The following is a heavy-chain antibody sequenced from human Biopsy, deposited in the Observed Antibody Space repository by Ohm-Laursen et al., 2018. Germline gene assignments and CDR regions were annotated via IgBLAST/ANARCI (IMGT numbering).Heavy chain of an antibody. V-gene: IGHV1-46*01. CDR3: ARNTGWYGDLYYFDY. J-gene: IGHJ4*02. CDR1: GYSFTSYY. D-gene: IGHD6-19*01. CDR2: INPSGSTT. Sequence: SVTASCTASGYSFTSYYMHWVRQAPGQGLEWMGMINPSGSTTSYPQIFQGRVTMTRDTSKSTVYMELSSLRSADTAVYFCARNTGWYGDLYYFDYWGQGTLVTVSS.